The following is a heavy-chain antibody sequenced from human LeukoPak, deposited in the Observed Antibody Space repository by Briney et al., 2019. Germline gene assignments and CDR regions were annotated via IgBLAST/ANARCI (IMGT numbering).Heavy chain of an antibody. Sequence: QSGGSLRLSCAASRFTFSNYGMHWVRQAPGKGLEWVAIISYDGSNKYYADSVKGRFTISRDNSKNTLYLQMNSLRVEDWAVYYCAKTENYNWNGFDYWGQGTLVTVSS. CDR1: RFTFSNYG. V-gene: IGHV3-30*18. CDR2: ISYDGSNK. J-gene: IGHJ4*02. D-gene: IGHD1-20*01. CDR3: AKTENYNWNGFDY.